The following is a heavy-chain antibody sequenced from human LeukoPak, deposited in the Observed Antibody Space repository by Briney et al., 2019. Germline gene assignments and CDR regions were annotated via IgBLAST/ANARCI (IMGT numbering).Heavy chain of an antibody. V-gene: IGHV3-23*01. CDR2: ISGSGGST. D-gene: IGHD2-2*01. J-gene: IGHJ6*02. Sequence: GGSLRLSCAASGFTFSSYAMSWVRQAPGKGLEWVSAISGSGGSTYYADSVRGRFTISRDNSKNTLYLQMNSLRAEDTAVYYCAKVVVPAAIYYYYGMDVWGQGTTVTVSS. CDR1: GFTFSSYA. CDR3: AKVVVPAAIYYYYGMDV.